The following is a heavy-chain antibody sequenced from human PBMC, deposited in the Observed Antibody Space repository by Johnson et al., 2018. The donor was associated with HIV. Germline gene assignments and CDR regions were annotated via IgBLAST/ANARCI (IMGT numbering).Heavy chain of an antibody. V-gene: IGHV3-30*04. CDR1: GFTFSSYA. J-gene: IGHJ3*02. CDR2: ISYDGSNN. CDR3: AKGLLGQWLVQDAFDI. Sequence: QVQLVESGGGLVQPGGSLRLSCAASGFTFSSYAMHWVRQAPGKGLEWVAVISYDGSNNYYADSVKGRFTISRDNSKNTLYLQMNSLRAEDTAVYYCAKGLLGQWLVQDAFDIWGQGTMVTVSS. D-gene: IGHD6-19*01.